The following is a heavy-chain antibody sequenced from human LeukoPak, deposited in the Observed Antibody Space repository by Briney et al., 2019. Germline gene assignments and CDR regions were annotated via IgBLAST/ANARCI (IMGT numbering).Heavy chain of an antibody. CDR2: IYVTGST. Sequence: SETLSLTCTVSGASISSYYWSWIRQPAGKALEWIGRIYVTGSTTYNPSLESRVTMSLDTSKNHFSLKLRSVTAADTAVYYCARRTKNRITMVRGVISPRSYFDYWGQGTLVTVSS. CDR1: GASISSYY. D-gene: IGHD3-10*01. CDR3: ARRTKNRITMVRGVISPRSYFDY. J-gene: IGHJ4*02. V-gene: IGHV4-4*07.